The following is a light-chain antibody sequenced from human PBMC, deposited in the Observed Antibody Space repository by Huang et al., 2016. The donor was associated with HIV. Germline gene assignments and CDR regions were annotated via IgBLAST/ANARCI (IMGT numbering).Light chain of an antibody. CDR1: QDISNY. J-gene: IGKJ4*01. CDR3: QQYDNLPLT. Sequence: DIQMTQSPSSLFASVGDRVTITCQASQDISNYLNWYHQKPGRAPEILIYDVSNLETGVSSRFNGSVSGTNFTFTITSLQPEDIATYYCQQYDNLPLTFGGGTKVEI. V-gene: IGKV1-33*01. CDR2: DVS.